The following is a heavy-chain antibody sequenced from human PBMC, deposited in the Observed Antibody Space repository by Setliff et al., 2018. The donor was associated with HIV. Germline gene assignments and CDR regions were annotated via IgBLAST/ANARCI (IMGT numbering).Heavy chain of an antibody. J-gene: IGHJ4*02. CDR3: ASVLFNRKGWHWDR. V-gene: IGHV3-7*03. Sequence: GGSLRLSCAASGFTFSRYWMSWVRQAPGKGLEWVANIKQDGSEKCYGDSVQGRFTVSRDNAENSVYLQMNSLRAEDTAVYYCASVLFNRKGWHWDRWGQGTLVTVS. CDR1: GFTFSRYW. D-gene: IGHD6-19*01. CDR2: IKQDGSEK.